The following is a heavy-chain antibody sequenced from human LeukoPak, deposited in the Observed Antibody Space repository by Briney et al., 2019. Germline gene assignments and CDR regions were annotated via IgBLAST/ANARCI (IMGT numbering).Heavy chain of an antibody. CDR3: ARGHYYDSSGYYYYYYMDV. J-gene: IGHJ6*03. V-gene: IGHV4-34*01. CDR1: GGSFSGYY. D-gene: IGHD3-22*01. Sequence: SETLSLTCAVYGGSFSGYYWSWIRQPPGKGLEWIGEINHSGSTNYNPSLKSRVTISVDTSKNQFSLKLSSVTAADTAVYYCARGHYYDSSGYYYYYYMDVWGKGTTVTVSS. CDR2: INHSGST.